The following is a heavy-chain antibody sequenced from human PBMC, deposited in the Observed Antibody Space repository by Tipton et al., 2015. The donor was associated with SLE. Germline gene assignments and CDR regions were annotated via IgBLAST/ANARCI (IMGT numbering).Heavy chain of an antibody. V-gene: IGHV4-61*09. CDR3: ARGYPMDH. CDR2: VYTSQVT. D-gene: IGHD6-13*01. Sequence: TLSLTCTVSGGSLGGGSYYWTWVRQPAGRGLEWSGHVYTSQVTNYNPSLRGRVSISVDRSKRQFSLRLNSVTAADTAVYYCARGYPMDHWGQGTLVTVSS. J-gene: IGHJ4*02. CDR1: GGSLGGGSYY.